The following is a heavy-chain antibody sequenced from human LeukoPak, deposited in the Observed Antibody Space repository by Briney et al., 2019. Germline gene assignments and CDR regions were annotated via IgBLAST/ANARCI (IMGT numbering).Heavy chain of an antibody. CDR1: GCSISCNFY. J-gene: IGHJ3*01. CDR2: KYPPIYHGGNT. Sequence: SETLSLTGAGSGCSISCNFYWGWVRWSPGIGLQWIATKYPPIYHGGNTFYSLSLRGRVNMSLHKSHNQFSLKLHSVTGTDTAVYYCEISIGYCYGDHAFDVWRPGTGVSVS. CDR3: EISIGYCYGDHAFDV. D-gene: IGHD1-26*01. V-gene: IGHV4-38-2*01.